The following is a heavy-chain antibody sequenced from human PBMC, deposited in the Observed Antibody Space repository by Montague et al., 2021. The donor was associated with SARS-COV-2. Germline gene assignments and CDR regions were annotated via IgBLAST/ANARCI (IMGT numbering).Heavy chain of an antibody. D-gene: IGHD3-9*01. V-gene: IGHV4-34*01. Sequence: SETLSLTCAVYGGSFSGYYWSWIRQPPGKGLEWIGEINHSGSTNYNPSRKSRVTISVDTSKNQFSLKLSSVTAADTAVYYCARERYSFSLTRGSTWFDPWGQGTLVTVSS. CDR2: INHSGST. CDR3: ARERYSFSLTRGSTWFDP. J-gene: IGHJ5*02. CDR1: GGSFSGYY.